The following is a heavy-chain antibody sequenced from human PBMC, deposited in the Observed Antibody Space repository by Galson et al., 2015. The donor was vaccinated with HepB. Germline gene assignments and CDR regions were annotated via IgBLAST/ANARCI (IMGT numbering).Heavy chain of an antibody. CDR2: ISYDGDHR. Sequence: SLRLSCAASGFTFINYAMHWVRQAPGKGLEWVAVISYDGDHRYYADSVKGRFIISRDNGKNSLYLQMNSLRVEDTAVYYCAREAVTTYGLDVWGQGTTVTVSS. CDR1: GFTFINYA. V-gene: IGHV3-30-3*01. D-gene: IGHD1-14*01. CDR3: AREAVTTYGLDV. J-gene: IGHJ6*02.